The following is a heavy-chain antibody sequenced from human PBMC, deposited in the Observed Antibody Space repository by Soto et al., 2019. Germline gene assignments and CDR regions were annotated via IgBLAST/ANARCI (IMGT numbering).Heavy chain of an antibody. Sequence: ASVKVSCKVSGYTLTGLSMHWVRRAPGEGLEWMGGFDPEDGETIYAQKFQGRVTMTGDTSTDTAYMELSSLRSEDTAVYYCAKKALDYGEYVGAFDIWGQGTMVTVSS. V-gene: IGHV1-24*01. CDR3: AKKALDYGEYVGAFDI. CDR2: FDPEDGET. J-gene: IGHJ3*02. D-gene: IGHD4-17*01. CDR1: GYTLTGLS.